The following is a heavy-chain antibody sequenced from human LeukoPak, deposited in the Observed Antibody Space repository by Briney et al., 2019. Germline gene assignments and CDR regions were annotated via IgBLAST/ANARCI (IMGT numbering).Heavy chain of an antibody. D-gene: IGHD3-22*01. CDR3: ARDRYYYDSSGYYSFVY. Sequence: SETLSLTCTVSGGSISSYYWSWIRQPPGKGLEWIGEIYHSGSTNYNPSLKSRVTISVDKSKNQFSLKLSSVTAADTAVYYCARDRYYYDSSGYYSFVYWGQGTLVTVSS. J-gene: IGHJ4*02. CDR2: IYHSGST. CDR1: GGSISSYY. V-gene: IGHV4-59*12.